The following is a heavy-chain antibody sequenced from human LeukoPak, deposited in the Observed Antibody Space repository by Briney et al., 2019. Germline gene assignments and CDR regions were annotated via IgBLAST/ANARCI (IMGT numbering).Heavy chain of an antibody. J-gene: IGHJ3*02. CDR3: AKDVASSSWYGGAFDI. CDR2: ISWNSGSI. D-gene: IGHD6-13*01. V-gene: IGHV3-9*01. Sequence: PGGSLRLSCAASGFTFDDYAMHWVRQAPGKGLEWVSGISWNSGSIGYADSVKGRFTISRDNAKNSLYLQMNSLRAEDTALYYCAKDVASSSWYGGAFDIWGQGTMVTVSS. CDR1: GFTFDDYA.